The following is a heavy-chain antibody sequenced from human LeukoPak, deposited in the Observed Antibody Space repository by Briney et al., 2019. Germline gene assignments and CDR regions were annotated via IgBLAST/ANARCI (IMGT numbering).Heavy chain of an antibody. D-gene: IGHD4-17*01. CDR2: INPKNGDT. CDR3: ARVLENDYGDFAAFDI. CDR1: GYTFTIHY. Sequence: ASVKVSCKASGYTFTIHYLHWVRQAPGQGLERMSSINPKNGDTNTAQKFQGRVTMTRDSSISTAYMELSRLTFDDTAVYYCARVLENDYGDFAAFDIWGQGTLVTVSS. J-gene: IGHJ3*02. V-gene: IGHV1-2*02.